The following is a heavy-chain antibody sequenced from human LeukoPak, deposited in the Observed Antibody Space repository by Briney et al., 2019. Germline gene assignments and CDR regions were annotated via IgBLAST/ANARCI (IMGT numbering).Heavy chain of an antibody. Sequence: PWGSLRLSCKASGFSFDDYTMHWVRQVPGKGLEWVSGIIWNSDKIAYADSVKGRFTISRDNAKNSLYLQMNSLRAEDMAMYYCAKDRRGYTYGQGLDSWGQGTLVTVSS. CDR2: IIWNSDKI. CDR1: GFSFDDYT. D-gene: IGHD5-18*01. V-gene: IGHV3-9*03. J-gene: IGHJ4*02. CDR3: AKDRRGYTYGQGLDS.